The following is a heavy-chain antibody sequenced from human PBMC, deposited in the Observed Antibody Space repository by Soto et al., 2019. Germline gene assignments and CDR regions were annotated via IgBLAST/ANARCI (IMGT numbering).Heavy chain of an antibody. CDR3: ARFRIRDYYYGMDV. D-gene: IGHD3-3*02. CDR1: GGTFSSYA. Sequence: QVQLVQSGAEVKKPGSSVKVSCKASGGTFSSYAISWVLQAPGQGLEWMGGIIPIFGTANYAQKFQGRVTITADESTSTAYMELSSLRSEDTAVYYCARFRIRDYYYGMDVWGQGTTVTVSS. CDR2: IIPIFGTA. J-gene: IGHJ6*02. V-gene: IGHV1-69*01.